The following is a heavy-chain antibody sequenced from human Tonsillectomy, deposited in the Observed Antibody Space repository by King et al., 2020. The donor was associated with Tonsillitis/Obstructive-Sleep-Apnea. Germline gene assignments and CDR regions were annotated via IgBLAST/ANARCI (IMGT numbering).Heavy chain of an antibody. J-gene: IGHJ3*02. V-gene: IGHV3-30*18. CDR2: ISYDGNTK. CDR1: GFALSTYG. D-gene: IGHD3-22*01. Sequence: VQLVESGGGVVQPGRYLRLSCAASGFALSTYGVHWVRQAPGKGLEWVAVISYDGNTKYYADSVKGRFTISRDTSKNTLYLQMNSLRAEDTAVYFCAKDLGGGYYDTSGYHDAFDIWGQGTMVTVSS. CDR3: AKDLGGGYYDTSGYHDAFDI.